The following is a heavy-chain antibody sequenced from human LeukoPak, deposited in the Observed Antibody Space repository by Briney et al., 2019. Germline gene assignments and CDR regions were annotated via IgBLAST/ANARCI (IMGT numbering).Heavy chain of an antibody. Sequence: SETLSLTCAVYGGSFSGYYWSWIRQPPGKGLEWIGEINHSGSTNYNPSLESRVTISIDTSKNQFSLRLTSVTAADTAVYYCARHELPGIAISAGFDNWGRGTLVTVSS. J-gene: IGHJ4*02. V-gene: IGHV4-34*01. CDR2: INHSGST. CDR3: ARHELPGIAISAGFDN. CDR1: GGSFSGYY. D-gene: IGHD6-13*01.